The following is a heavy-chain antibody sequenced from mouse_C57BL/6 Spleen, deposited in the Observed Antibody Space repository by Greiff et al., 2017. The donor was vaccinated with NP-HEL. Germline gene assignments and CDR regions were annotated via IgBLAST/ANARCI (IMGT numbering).Heavy chain of an antibody. D-gene: IGHD3-1*01. J-gene: IGHJ2*01. V-gene: IGHV1-50*01. CDR3: AGAFYLGNFDY. Sequence: QVQLKQPGAELVKPGASVKLSCKASGYTFTSYWMQWVKQRPGQGLEWIGEIDPSDSYTNYNQKFKGKATLTVDTSSSTAYMQLSSLTSEDSAVYYCAGAFYLGNFDYWGQGTTLTVSS. CDR2: IDPSDSYT. CDR1: GYTFTSYW.